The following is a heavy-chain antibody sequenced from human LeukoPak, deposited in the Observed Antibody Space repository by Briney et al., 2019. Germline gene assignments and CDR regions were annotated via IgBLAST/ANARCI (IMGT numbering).Heavy chain of an antibody. CDR2: ISYDGSNK. CDR1: GFTLSSYG. J-gene: IGHJ6*04. Sequence: PGGSLRLSCAASGFTLSSYGMHWVRQAPGKGLEWVAVISYDGSNKYYADSVKGRFTISRDNSKNTLYLQMNSLRAEDTAVYYCAKTDYSSSWYYYYGMDVWGKGTTVTVSS. V-gene: IGHV3-30*18. CDR3: AKTDYSSSWYYYYGMDV. D-gene: IGHD6-13*01.